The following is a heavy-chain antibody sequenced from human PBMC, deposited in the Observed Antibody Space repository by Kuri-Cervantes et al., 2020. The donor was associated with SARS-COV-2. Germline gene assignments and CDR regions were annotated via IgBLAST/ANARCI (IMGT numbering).Heavy chain of an antibody. D-gene: IGHD7-27*01. CDR2: IYYSGST. CDR3: ARTQLGMNMDV. Sequence: WVRQAPGKGLEWIGSIYYSGSTYYNPSLKSRVTISVDTSKNQFSLKLSSVTAADTAVYYCARTQLGMNMDVWGKGTTVTVSS. J-gene: IGHJ6*03. V-gene: IGHV4-39*01.